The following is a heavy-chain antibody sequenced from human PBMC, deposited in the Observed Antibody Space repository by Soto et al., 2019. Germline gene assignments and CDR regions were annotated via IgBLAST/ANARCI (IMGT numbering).Heavy chain of an antibody. CDR3: ARDRVGTTVTTSVAQ. D-gene: IGHD4-17*01. V-gene: IGHV3-21*01. Sequence: EVQLVESGGGLVKPGGSLRLSCTASGFTFSNYNMNWVRQAPGKGLEWVSSISSSSSYIYYADSVRGRFTISRDNAKNSLYLQVNSLRAEDTAVYYCARDRVGTTVTTSVAQWGQGILVTVSS. CDR2: ISSSSSYI. J-gene: IGHJ4*02. CDR1: GFTFSNYN.